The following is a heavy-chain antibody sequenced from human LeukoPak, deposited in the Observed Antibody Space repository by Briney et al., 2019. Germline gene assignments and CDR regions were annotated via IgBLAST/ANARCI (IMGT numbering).Heavy chain of an antibody. V-gene: IGHV4-34*01. J-gene: IGHJ4*01. CDR1: GGSFSGYY. CDR3: ASEGKKAPYYGSESYYNPAFDS. CDR2: INHSGST. Sequence: PSETLSLTCAVYGGSFSGYYWSWIRQPPGKGLEWIGEINHSGSTNYNPSLKSRVTISVGTSKNQFSLKLSSVTAADTAVYYCASEGKKAPYYGSESYYNPAFDSWGRGTPVTVSS. D-gene: IGHD3-10*01.